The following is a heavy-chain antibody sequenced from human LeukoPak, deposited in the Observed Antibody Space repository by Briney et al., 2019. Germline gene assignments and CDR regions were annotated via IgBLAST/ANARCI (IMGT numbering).Heavy chain of an antibody. V-gene: IGHV5-51*01. CDR3: ASLMSDFVVVPTVLPFDH. CDR1: GDGFGTNG. J-gene: IGHJ4*02. D-gene: IGHD2-2*01. CDR2: IHPGDSDT. Sequence: GESLKISSEVSGDGFGTNGIAWLRQMPGKGLEWIGIIHPGDSDTRYSPSFQGQVTILADTSVSSAYLQWRSLRASDSAVYYCASLMSDFVVVPTVLPFDHWGQGTLVTVSS.